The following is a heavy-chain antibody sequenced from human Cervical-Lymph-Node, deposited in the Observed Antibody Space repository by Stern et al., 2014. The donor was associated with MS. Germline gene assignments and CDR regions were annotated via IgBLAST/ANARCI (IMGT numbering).Heavy chain of an antibody. D-gene: IGHD1-26*01. V-gene: IGHV2-70*01. Sequence: QITLKESGPALVKPTQTLTLTCTFSGFSLTTNGLCVSWIRQPPGKALEWLALIDWDDDKYYSTSLGTRLTISKDSSKNQVVLTMTDMDPVDTATYYCARMGWESDAFXXXXQGTMVTVSS. CDR3: ARMGWESDAFXX. CDR2: IDWDDDK. J-gene: IGHJ3*02. CDR1: GFSLTTNGLC.